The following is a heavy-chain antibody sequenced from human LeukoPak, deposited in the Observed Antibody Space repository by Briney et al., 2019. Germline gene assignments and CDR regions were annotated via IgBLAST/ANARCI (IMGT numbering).Heavy chain of an antibody. CDR1: GFTFSSYA. J-gene: IGHJ6*02. D-gene: IGHD2-2*01. CDR2: ISYDGSNK. CDR3: ARDAYIVVVPAAGLYGMDV. V-gene: IGHV3-30-3*01. Sequence: GRSLRLSCAAAGFTFSSYAMRWVRQAPGKGLGWEAVISYDGSNKYYADSVKGRFTISRDNSKNTLYLQMNSLRAEDTAVYYCARDAYIVVVPAAGLYGMDVWGQGTTVTVSS.